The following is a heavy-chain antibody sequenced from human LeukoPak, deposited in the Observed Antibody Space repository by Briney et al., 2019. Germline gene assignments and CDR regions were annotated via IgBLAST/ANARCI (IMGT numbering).Heavy chain of an antibody. J-gene: IGHJ4*02. Sequence: PGGSLRLSCAASGFTFSSYGMHWVRQAPGEGLEWVAVISYDGSNKYYADSVKGRFTISRDNSKNTLYLQMNSLRAEDTAVYYCARGKRYSSGFQDYWGQGTLVTVSS. V-gene: IGHV3-30*03. CDR2: ISYDGSNK. CDR3: ARGKRYSSGFQDY. CDR1: GFTFSSYG. D-gene: IGHD6-19*01.